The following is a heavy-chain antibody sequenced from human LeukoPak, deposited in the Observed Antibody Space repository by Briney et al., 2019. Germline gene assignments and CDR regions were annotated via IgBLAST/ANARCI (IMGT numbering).Heavy chain of an antibody. D-gene: IGHD4-17*01. Sequence: GGSLRLSCAASGFTFSSYSMNWVRQAPGKGLEWVSSISSSSSYIYYADSVKGRFTISRDNAKNSLYLQMNSLRAEDTAVYYCAKATVTGTDDAFDIWGQGTMVTVSS. CDR3: AKATVTGTDDAFDI. CDR2: ISSSSSYI. V-gene: IGHV3-21*01. CDR1: GFTFSSYS. J-gene: IGHJ3*02.